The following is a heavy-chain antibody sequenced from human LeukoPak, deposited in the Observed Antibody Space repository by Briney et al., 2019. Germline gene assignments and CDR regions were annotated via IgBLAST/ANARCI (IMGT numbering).Heavy chain of an antibody. Sequence: ISGSGGSTYYADSVKGRFTISRDNSKNTLYLQMNSLRAEDTAVYYCAKERVYIRSTSCFDYWGQGTLVAVSS. D-gene: IGHD2-2*01. J-gene: IGHJ4*02. V-gene: IGHV3-23*01. CDR2: ISGSGGST. CDR3: AKERVYIRSTSCFDY.